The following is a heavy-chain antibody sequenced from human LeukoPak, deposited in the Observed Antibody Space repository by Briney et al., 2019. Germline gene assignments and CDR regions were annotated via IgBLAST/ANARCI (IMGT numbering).Heavy chain of an antibody. CDR2: IYSGGST. Sequence: GGSLRLSCAASGFTVSSNYMSWVRQAPGKGLEWVSVIYSGGSTYYADSVKGRFTISRDNSKNTLYLQMNSLRAEDTAVYYCAREELYGSGDAFDIWGQGTMVTVSS. D-gene: IGHD3-10*01. CDR3: AREELYGSGDAFDI. CDR1: GFTVSSNY. J-gene: IGHJ3*02. V-gene: IGHV3-53*01.